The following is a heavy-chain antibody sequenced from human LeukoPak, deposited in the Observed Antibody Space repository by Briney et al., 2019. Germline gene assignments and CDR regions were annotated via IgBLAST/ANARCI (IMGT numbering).Heavy chain of an antibody. CDR1: GGSISSEEYY. D-gene: IGHD3-10*01. V-gene: IGHV4-31*03. Sequence: SHTLSLTCTVSGGSISSEEYYWSWIRQHPGKGLEWIGYIHYSGSTYYNPSLKSRLTISVDESKHPFSLQLSSVTAADTAVYYCARQRSYNWHFDLWRGGTLVTVS. CDR2: IHYSGST. J-gene: IGHJ2*01. CDR3: ARQRSYNWHFDL.